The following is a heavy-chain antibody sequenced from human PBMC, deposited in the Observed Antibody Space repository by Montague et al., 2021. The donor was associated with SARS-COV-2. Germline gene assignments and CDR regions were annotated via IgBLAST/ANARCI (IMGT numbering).Heavy chain of an antibody. D-gene: IGHD3-16*01. CDR2: VKGDGSRI. Sequence: SRRLSWAASGFTFSSYWMHWVRQAPGTGLVWVSRVKGDGSRISYADSVKGRFTISRDNAKNTLYLQMNSLRAEDTAVYFCARGYFPVGGSENWGSYGMDVWGQGTTVTVSS. CDR1: GFTFSSYW. J-gene: IGHJ6*02. V-gene: IGHV3-74*01. CDR3: ARGYFPVGGSENWGSYGMDV.